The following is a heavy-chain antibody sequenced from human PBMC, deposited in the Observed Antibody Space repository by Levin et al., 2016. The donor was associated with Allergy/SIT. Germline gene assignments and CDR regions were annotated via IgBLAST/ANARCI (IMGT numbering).Heavy chain of an antibody. CDR3: IKARACGDDCYLFDY. CDR2: IGSTTGRT. J-gene: IGHJ4*02. D-gene: IGHD2-21*01. V-gene: IGHV3-64D*06. Sequence: WIRQPPGKGLEYVSFIGSTTGRTSYADSVKGRFTVSRDNSKNTLYLQMSSLRTEDTAMYYCIKARACGDDCYLFDYWGQGTLVTVSS.